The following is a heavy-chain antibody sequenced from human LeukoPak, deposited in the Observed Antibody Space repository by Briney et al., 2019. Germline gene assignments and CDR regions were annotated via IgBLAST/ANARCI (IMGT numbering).Heavy chain of an antibody. J-gene: IGHJ4*02. CDR3: ARHRIGSRTGGSCYMYYFDY. CDR2: IYYSGST. CDR1: GGSISSSSYY. D-gene: IGHD2-15*01. Sequence: SETLSLTCTVSGGSISSSSYYWGWIRQPPGKGLEWIGSIYYSGSTYYNPSLKSRVTISVDTSKNQFSLKLSSVTAADTAVFYCARHRIGSRTGGSCYMYYFDYWGQGTLVTVSS. V-gene: IGHV4-39*01.